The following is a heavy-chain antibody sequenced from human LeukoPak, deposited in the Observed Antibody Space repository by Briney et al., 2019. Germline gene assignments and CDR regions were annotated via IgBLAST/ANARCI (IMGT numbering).Heavy chain of an antibody. V-gene: IGHV3-74*01. J-gene: IGHJ4*02. CDR2: ISPDGRST. Sequence: GGSLRLSCAASVFTFSRYWVHWVRQAPGKGLVWVSRISPDGRSTNYADSVRGRFTISRDNAKNTLYLQMNSLRAEDTAVYYCARGTDGGWATTFDYWGQGTLVTVSS. CDR1: VFTFSRYW. D-gene: IGHD5-24*01. CDR3: ARGTDGGWATTFDY.